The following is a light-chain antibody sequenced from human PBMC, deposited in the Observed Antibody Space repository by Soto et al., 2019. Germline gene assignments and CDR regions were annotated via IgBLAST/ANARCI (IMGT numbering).Light chain of an antibody. Sequence: DIQMTQSPSTLSASVGDRVTITCWASQSINSWLAWYQQKPGKAPKLLIYKASSLESGVPSRFSGSGSGTEFALTITSLQPDDFATYYCQHYNTYPYTFGQGTRLEIK. CDR1: QSINSW. CDR3: QHYNTYPYT. J-gene: IGKJ2*01. V-gene: IGKV1-5*03. CDR2: KAS.